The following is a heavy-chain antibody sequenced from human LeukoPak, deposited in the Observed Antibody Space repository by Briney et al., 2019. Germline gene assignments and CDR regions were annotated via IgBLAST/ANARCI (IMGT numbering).Heavy chain of an antibody. Sequence: ASVKVSCKVSGYTLTELSMHWVQQAPGKGLEWTGGFGPEDGETIYAQKFQGRVTMTEDTSTDTAYMELSSLRSEDTAVYYCATDGGWEQGSPTDAFDIWGQGTMVTVSS. CDR2: FGPEDGET. V-gene: IGHV1-24*01. D-gene: IGHD1-26*01. CDR1: GYTLTELS. J-gene: IGHJ3*02. CDR3: ATDGGWEQGSPTDAFDI.